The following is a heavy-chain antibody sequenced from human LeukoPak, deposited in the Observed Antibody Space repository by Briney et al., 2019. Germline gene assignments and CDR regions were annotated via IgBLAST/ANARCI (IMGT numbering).Heavy chain of an antibody. CDR3: ARGRPYYDSSGYKIYFDY. CDR2: INHSGST. CDR1: GGSFSGYY. D-gene: IGHD3-22*01. J-gene: IGHJ4*02. Sequence: TSETLSLTCAVYGGSFSGYYWSWIRQPPGNGLEWIGEINHSGSTNYNPSLKSRVTISVDTSKNQFSLKLSSVTAADTAVYYCARGRPYYDSSGYKIYFDYWDQGTLVTVSS. V-gene: IGHV4-34*01.